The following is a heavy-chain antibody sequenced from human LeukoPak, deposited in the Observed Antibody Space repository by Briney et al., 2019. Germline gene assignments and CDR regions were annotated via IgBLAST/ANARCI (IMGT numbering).Heavy chain of an antibody. CDR1: GGSFSGYY. Sequence: PSETLSLTCAVYGGSFSGYYWSWIRQPPGKGLEWIGEINHSGSTNYNPSLKSRVTISVDTSKNQFSLKLSSVTAADTAVYYCARIKLMVQGVYLDYWGRGTLVTVSS. J-gene: IGHJ4*02. CDR3: ARIKLMVQGVYLDY. V-gene: IGHV4-34*01. D-gene: IGHD3-10*01. CDR2: INHSGST.